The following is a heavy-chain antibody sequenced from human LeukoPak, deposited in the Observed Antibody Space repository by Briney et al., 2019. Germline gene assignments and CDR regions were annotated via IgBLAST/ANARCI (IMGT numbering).Heavy chain of an antibody. V-gene: IGHV1-46*01. CDR3: ARGDAFGEFYYYYGMDV. D-gene: IGHD3-10*01. CDR1: GYTFTSYY. CDR2: INTSGGST. J-gene: IGHJ6*02. Sequence: ASLRVSCKASGYTFTSYYMHWVRQAPGQGLEWMGVINTSGGSTSYAQKFQGRVTMTRDTSTSTVYMELSSLRSEDTAVYYCARGDAFGEFYYYYGMDVWGQGTTVTVSS.